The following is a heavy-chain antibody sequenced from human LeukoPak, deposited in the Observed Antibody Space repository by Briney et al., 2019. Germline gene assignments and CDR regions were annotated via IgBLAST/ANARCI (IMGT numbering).Heavy chain of an antibody. CDR3: AMLFRDCSGGSCYPYYFDY. D-gene: IGHD2-15*01. Sequence: GRSLKISCKGSGYSFTNYWIGWVRQMPGRGLEWMGIIHPGDSDTKYSPSFQGQVTISGDKSISTAYLQWSSLKASDTAMYYCAMLFRDCSGGSCYPYYFDYWGQGTLVTVSS. J-gene: IGHJ4*02. CDR1: GYSFTNYW. CDR2: IHPGDSDT. V-gene: IGHV5-51*03.